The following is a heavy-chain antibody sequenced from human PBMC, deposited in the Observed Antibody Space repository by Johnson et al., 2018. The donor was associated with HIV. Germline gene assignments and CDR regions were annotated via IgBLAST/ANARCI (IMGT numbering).Heavy chain of an antibody. V-gene: IGHV3-7*05. Sequence: VQLVESGGGLVQPGGSLRLSCAASGFTFSTYWMSWVRPAPEKGLEWVAKIRPDGREKYYVDSVKGRFIVSRDNSKNTLYLQMNSLRAEDTAVYYCAKKGAAAGTGGGALDIWGQGVMVTVSS. CDR3: AKKGAAAGTGGGALDI. CDR2: IRPDGREK. CDR1: GFTFSTYW. D-gene: IGHD6-13*01. J-gene: IGHJ3*02.